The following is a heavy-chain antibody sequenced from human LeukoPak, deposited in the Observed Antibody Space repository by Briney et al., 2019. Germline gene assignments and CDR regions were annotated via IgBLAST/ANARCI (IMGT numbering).Heavy chain of an antibody. CDR3: ARHLRFGSSALPRDTFDI. CDR2: LYFSGTT. CDR1: GVPISSRSYY. D-gene: IGHD1-26*01. J-gene: IGHJ3*02. V-gene: IGHV4-39*01. Sequence: SETLSLTCTVSGVPISSRSYYWGWIRQPPGRGLEWVGSLYFSGTTYYNPSLKSRVTMSVHTPENYLSLQLTSVTAADTAVYYCARHLRFGSSALPRDTFDIWGRGTVVTVSS.